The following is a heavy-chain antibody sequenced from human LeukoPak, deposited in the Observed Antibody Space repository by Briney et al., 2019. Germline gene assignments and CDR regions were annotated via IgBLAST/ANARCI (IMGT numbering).Heavy chain of an antibody. CDR1: GGSISSGGYY. CDR2: IYYSGST. J-gene: IGHJ4*02. V-gene: IGHV4-31*03. D-gene: IGHD1-7*01. Sequence: PSETLSLTCTVSGGSISSGGYYWSWIRQHPGKGLEWIGYIYYSGSTYYNPSLKSRVTISVDTSKSQFSLKLSSVTAADTAVYYCARARDWDYTFDYWGQGTLVTVSS. CDR3: ARARDWDYTFDY.